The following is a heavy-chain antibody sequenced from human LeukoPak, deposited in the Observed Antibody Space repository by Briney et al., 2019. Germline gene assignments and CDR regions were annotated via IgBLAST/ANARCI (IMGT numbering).Heavy chain of an antibody. D-gene: IGHD6-6*01. V-gene: IGHV4-61*02. Sequence: SQTLSLTCTVSGGSISSGSYYWSWIRQPAGKGLEWIGRIYTSGSTNYNPSLKSRVTISVDTSKSQFSLKLSSVTAADTAVYYCAATHLLIAARPGYFDYWGQGTLVTVSS. CDR2: IYTSGST. J-gene: IGHJ4*02. CDR1: GGSISSGSYY. CDR3: AATHLLIAARPGYFDY.